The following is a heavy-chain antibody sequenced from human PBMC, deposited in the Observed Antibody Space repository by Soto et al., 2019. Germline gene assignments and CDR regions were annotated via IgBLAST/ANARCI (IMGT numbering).Heavy chain of an antibody. CDR3: ARESGALTVTRYNWFDP. J-gene: IGHJ5*02. V-gene: IGHV4-30-4*01. Sequence: PSETLSLTCTVSGGSISSGDYYWSWIRQPPGKGLEWIGYIYYSGSTYYNPSLKSRVTISVDTSKNQFSLKLSSVTAADTAVYYCARESGALTVTRYNWFDPWGQGTLVTVSS. CDR2: IYYSGST. CDR1: GGSISSGDYY. D-gene: IGHD4-4*01.